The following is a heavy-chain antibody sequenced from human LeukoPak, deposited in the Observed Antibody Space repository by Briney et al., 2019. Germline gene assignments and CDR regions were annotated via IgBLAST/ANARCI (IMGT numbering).Heavy chain of an antibody. J-gene: IGHJ6*02. CDR2: LGSAGDK. D-gene: IGHD3/OR15-3a*01. V-gene: IGHV3-13*01. CDR1: GFTLSDYD. Sequence: GGSLRLSCAASGFTLSDYDIHWVRQPIGKGMDWVSGLGSAGDKYHAGSERGRFTISREDAENSVYLQMNGLRPEDTAIYYCARAKRETSTRPWTSGMDVWGQGTRVTVSS. CDR3: ARAKRETSTRPWTSGMDV.